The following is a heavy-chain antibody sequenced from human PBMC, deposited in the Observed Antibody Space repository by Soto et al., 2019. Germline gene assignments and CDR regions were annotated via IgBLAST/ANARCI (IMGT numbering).Heavy chain of an antibody. CDR2: ISGDGAAT. J-gene: IGHJ3*02. CDR1: GFNFGSFA. D-gene: IGHD3-10*01. V-gene: IGHV3-23*01. Sequence: GGSLRLSCAASGFNFGSFAMTWVRQAPGKGLQWVSAISGDGAATYYGDSVKGRFTIFRDNSNNTLYLQMNSLRAEDTAVYYCAKDLYGSAPGAFDIWGQGTMVTVSS. CDR3: AKDLYGSAPGAFDI.